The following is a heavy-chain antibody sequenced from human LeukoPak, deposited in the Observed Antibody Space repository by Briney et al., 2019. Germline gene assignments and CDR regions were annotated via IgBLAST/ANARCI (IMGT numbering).Heavy chain of an antibody. D-gene: IGHD6-13*01. CDR2: IHHSGST. CDR3: ARVTGSSWYYSYYMDV. Sequence: SETLSLTCVVSGGSIGSDNWWSWVRQPPGKGLEWIGEIHHSGSTYYNPSLKSRVTISADTSKNQFSLKLSSVTAADTAVYFCARVTGSSWYYSYYMDVWGKGTTVTVSS. V-gene: IGHV4-4*02. CDR1: GGSIGSDNW. J-gene: IGHJ6*03.